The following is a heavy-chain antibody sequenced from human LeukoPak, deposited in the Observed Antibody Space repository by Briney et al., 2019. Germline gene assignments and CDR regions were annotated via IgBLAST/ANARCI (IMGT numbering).Heavy chain of an antibody. CDR1: GFSFSDCA. CDR2: ISGSAGST. CDR3: TKDMATIRRHIDS. J-gene: IGHJ4*02. Sequence: GGSLRLSCAASGFSFSDCAMSWVRQAPGRGLEWVSSISGSAGSTYYADSMKGRFTISRDNPKNTLHLEMNSLRAEDTAIYYCTKDMATIRRHIDSWGQGTLVTVSP. D-gene: IGHD5-24*01. V-gene: IGHV3-23*01.